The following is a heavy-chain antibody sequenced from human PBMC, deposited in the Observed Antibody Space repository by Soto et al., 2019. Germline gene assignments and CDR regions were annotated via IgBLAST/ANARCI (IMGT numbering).Heavy chain of an antibody. J-gene: IGHJ6*02. Sequence: QVQLVESGGGVVQPGRSLRLSCAASGFTFSSYAMHWVRQAPGKGLEWVAVISYDGSNKYYADSVKGRFTISRDNSKNTLFLQMNSLRAEDTAVYYCARDRQLDCSSTSCYVTYYYYGMDVWGQGTTVTVSS. CDR2: ISYDGSNK. CDR3: ARDRQLDCSSTSCYVTYYYYGMDV. V-gene: IGHV3-30-3*01. CDR1: GFTFSSYA. D-gene: IGHD2-2*01.